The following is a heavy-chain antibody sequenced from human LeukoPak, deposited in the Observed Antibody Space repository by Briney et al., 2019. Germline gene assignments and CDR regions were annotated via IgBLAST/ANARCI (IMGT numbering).Heavy chain of an antibody. V-gene: IGHV1-18*01. J-gene: IGHJ2*01. Sequence: GASVKVSCKASGYTFTTPGIAWVRQAPGQGLEWMGWISAHNGNTNYAQSLQGRVTMTTDTSTNTAYMELRSLRSDDTAVYYCARDGYFDLWGRGTLVTVSS. CDR3: ARDGYFDL. CDR1: GYTFTTPG. CDR2: ISAHNGNT.